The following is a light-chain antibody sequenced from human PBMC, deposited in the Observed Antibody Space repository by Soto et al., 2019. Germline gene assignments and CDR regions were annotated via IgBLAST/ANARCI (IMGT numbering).Light chain of an antibody. CDR2: DAS. Sequence: IVLTQSPAAVSLSPGERATRSCRASQSVSSYLAWYQQKPGQAPRLLIYDASTRATGIPARFSGSGSGTEFTLTISSLQSEDFALYYCQQYKNWPPITFGQGTRLEIK. V-gene: IGKV3-15*01. J-gene: IGKJ5*01. CDR1: QSVSSY. CDR3: QQYKNWPPIT.